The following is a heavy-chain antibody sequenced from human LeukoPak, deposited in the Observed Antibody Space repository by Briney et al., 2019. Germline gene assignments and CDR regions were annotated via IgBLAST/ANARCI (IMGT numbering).Heavy chain of an antibody. J-gene: IGHJ6*02. D-gene: IGHD2-8*01. CDR2: ISSSGSTI. CDR1: GFAFSSYE. CDR3: ARDRMVYAPKYYYYGMDV. V-gene: IGHV3-48*03. Sequence: PGGSLRLPCAASGFAFSSYEMNWVRQAPGKGLEWVSYISSSGSTIYYADSVKGRFTISRDNAKNSLYLQMNSLRAEDTAVYYCARDRMVYAPKYYYYGMDVWGQGTTVTVSS.